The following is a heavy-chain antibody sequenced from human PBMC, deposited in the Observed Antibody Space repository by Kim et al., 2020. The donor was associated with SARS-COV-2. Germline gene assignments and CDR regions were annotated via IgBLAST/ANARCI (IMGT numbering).Heavy chain of an antibody. CDR3: ARDGGSYEGSAFDI. D-gene: IGHD1-26*01. V-gene: IGHV4-4*07. CDR2: IYTSGST. J-gene: IGHJ3*02. CDR1: GGSISSYY. Sequence: SETLSLTCTASGGSISSYYWSWIRQPAGKGLEWIGRIYTSGSTNYNASLKSRVTMSVDTSKNQFSLKLSAGTAADTAVYYCARDGGSYEGSAFDIWGQGTMVAVSS.